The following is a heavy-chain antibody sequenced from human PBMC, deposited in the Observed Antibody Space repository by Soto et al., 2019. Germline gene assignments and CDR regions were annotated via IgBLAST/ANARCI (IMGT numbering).Heavy chain of an antibody. J-gene: IGHJ4*02. D-gene: IGHD3-22*01. Sequence: ASVKVSCKASGYTFTFYDINWVRQATGQGLEWMGWMNPNSGNTGYAQKFQGRVTMTRNTSISTAYMELSSLRSEDTAVYYCARGYYDSSGYRIFDYWGQGTPVTVSS. CDR2: MNPNSGNT. V-gene: IGHV1-8*01. CDR3: ARGYYDSSGYRIFDY. CDR1: GYTFTFYD.